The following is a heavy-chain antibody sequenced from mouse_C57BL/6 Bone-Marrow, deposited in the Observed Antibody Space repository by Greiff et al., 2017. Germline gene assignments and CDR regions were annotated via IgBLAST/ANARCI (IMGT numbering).Heavy chain of an antibody. Sequence: VQLQESGAELVRPGASVTLSCKASGYTFTDYEMHWVKQTPVHGLEWIGAIDPETGGTAYNQKFKGKAILTADKSSSTAYMELRSLTSEDSAVYYCTRLYLAWFAYWGQGTLVTVSA. CDR2: IDPETGGT. V-gene: IGHV1-15*01. D-gene: IGHD1-1*01. CDR3: TRLYLAWFAY. CDR1: GYTFTDYE. J-gene: IGHJ3*01.